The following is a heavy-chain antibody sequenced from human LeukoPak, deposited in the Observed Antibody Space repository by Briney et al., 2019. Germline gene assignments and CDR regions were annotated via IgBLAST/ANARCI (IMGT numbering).Heavy chain of an antibody. Sequence: SETLSLTCAVYGGSFSGYYWSWIRQPPGKGLEWIGEINHSGSTNYNPSLKSRVTISVDTSKNQFSLKLSSVTAADTAVYYWARRGNLTVTIGLTWFDYWGQGTLVTVSS. V-gene: IGHV4-34*01. J-gene: IGHJ4*02. CDR2: INHSGST. D-gene: IGHD4-17*01. CDR3: ARRGNLTVTIGLTWFDY. CDR1: GGSFSGYY.